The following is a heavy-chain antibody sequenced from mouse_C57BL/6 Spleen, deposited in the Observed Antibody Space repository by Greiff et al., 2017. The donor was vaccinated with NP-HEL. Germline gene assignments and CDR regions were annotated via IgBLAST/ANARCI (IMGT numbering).Heavy chain of an antibody. Sequence: VQLQQSGAELVKPGASVKMSCKASGYTFTTYPIEWMKQNHGKSLEWIGNFHPYNDDTKYNEKFKGKATLTVEKSSRTVYFELSRLTSDDSALYYCARQGGYDGTWFAYWGQGTLVTVSA. CDR2: FHPYNDDT. CDR1: GYTFTTYP. D-gene: IGHD2-2*01. CDR3: ARQGGYDGTWFAY. V-gene: IGHV1-47*01. J-gene: IGHJ3*01.